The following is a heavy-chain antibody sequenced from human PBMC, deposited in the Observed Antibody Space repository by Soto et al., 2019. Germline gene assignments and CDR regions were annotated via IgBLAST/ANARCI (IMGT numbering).Heavy chain of an antibody. J-gene: IGHJ4*02. V-gene: IGHV2-26*01. Sequence: QVTLKESGPVLVKPTETLTLTCTVSGFSLSNARMGVSWIRQPPGKALEWLAHIFSNDEKSYSTSMKSRLTISKDTSKSQVVLTMTNMDPVDTATYYCARHGRGVGDRTLDYWGQGTLVTVSS. CDR2: IFSNDEK. CDR1: GFSLSNARMG. D-gene: IGHD1-26*01. CDR3: ARHGRGVGDRTLDY.